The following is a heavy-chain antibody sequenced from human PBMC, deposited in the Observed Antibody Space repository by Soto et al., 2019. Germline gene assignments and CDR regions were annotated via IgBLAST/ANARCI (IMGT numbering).Heavy chain of an antibody. V-gene: IGHV1-18*04. CDR2: ISAYNGNT. Sequence: GASVKVSCKASGYTFTSYGISWVRQAPGQGLEWMGWISAYNGNTHYAQKLQGRVTMTTDTSTSTAYMELRSLRSDDTAVYYCARAIPLYGSGSYSSDPWGQGTLVTVSS. CDR3: ARAIPLYGSGSYSSDP. D-gene: IGHD3-10*01. CDR1: GYTFTSYG. J-gene: IGHJ5*02.